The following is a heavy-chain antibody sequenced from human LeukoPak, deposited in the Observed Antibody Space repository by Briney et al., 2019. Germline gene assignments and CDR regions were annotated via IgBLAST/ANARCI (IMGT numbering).Heavy chain of an antibody. CDR2: IKQDGSEK. D-gene: IGHD3-16*01. CDR3: ARDARGSGTDAFDI. J-gene: IGHJ3*02. V-gene: IGHV3-7*01. Sequence: GGSLRLSCAASGFTFSSYCMSWVRQAPGKGLEWVANIKQDGSEKYYVGSVKGRFTISRDNAKNSLYLQMNSLRAEDTAVYYCARDARGSGTDAFDIWGQGTMVTVSS. CDR1: GFTFSSYC.